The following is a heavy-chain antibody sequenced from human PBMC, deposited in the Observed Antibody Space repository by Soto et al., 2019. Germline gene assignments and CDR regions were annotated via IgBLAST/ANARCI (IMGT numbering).Heavy chain of an antibody. CDR1: GYTFTSYF. D-gene: IGHD1-26*01. V-gene: IGHV1-46*01. Sequence: ASVKVSCKASGYTFTSYFIHWVRQAPGQGLEWMGIINPRATSASYAQKFQGRVTMTWDTSTSTVYMELSSLTYEETAVYHCARGRGGSYGMDVWGQGTTVTVSS. CDR2: INPRATSA. CDR3: ARGRGGSYGMDV. J-gene: IGHJ6*02.